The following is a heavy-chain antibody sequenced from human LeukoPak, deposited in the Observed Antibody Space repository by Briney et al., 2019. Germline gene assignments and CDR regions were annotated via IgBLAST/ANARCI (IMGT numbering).Heavy chain of an antibody. CDR3: ARGRTNYIAARRNNWFDP. D-gene: IGHD6-6*01. J-gene: IGHJ5*02. CDR2: IYYSGST. CDR1: GGSISSGGYS. Sequence: SQTLSLTCTVSGGSISSGGYSWSWIRQHPGKGLEWIVYIYYSGSTYYNPSLKSRVTISVDTSKNQFSLKLSSVTAADTAVYYCARGRTNYIAARRNNWFDPWGQGTLVTVSS. V-gene: IGHV4-31*03.